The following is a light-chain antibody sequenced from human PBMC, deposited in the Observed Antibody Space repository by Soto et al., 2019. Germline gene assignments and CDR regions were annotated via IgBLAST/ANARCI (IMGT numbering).Light chain of an antibody. Sequence: DIQMTQSPSSLSASVGDRVTITCRASQSISSYLNWYPQKPGKAPKLLIYAASSLQSGVPSRFSGSGSGTDFTLTISSLQPEDFATYYCQQSYSTILTFGQGTRLEIK. CDR3: QQSYSTILT. V-gene: IGKV1-39*01. J-gene: IGKJ5*01. CDR2: AAS. CDR1: QSISSY.